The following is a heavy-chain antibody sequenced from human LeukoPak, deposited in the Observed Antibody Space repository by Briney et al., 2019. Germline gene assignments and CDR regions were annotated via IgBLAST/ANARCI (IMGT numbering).Heavy chain of an antibody. CDR1: GFTFSNYA. CDR3: AKENWGYNWKYDSSGSGINY. Sequence: GGSLRLSCTASGFTFSNYAMSWVRQAPGKGLHWVSAISGGGGSTYYTDSVKGRFTISRDNSKNTLYLQMNSLRAEDTAIYYCAKENWGYNWKYDSSGSGINYWGQGTLVTVSP. D-gene: IGHD3-22*01. J-gene: IGHJ4*02. CDR2: ISGGGGST. V-gene: IGHV3-23*01.